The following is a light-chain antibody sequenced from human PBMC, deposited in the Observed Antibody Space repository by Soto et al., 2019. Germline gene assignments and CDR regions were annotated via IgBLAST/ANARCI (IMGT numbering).Light chain of an antibody. CDR1: QSISSY. V-gene: IGKV1-39*01. Sequence: DIQMTQSPSSLSASVGDRVTITCRASQSISSYLNWYQQKPGKAPKLLIYAASTLQSGVPSRFSGSGSGTDFTLTISSLQSEDFASYYCLQYYTYSWTFGQGTKVDIK. CDR3: LQYYTYSWT. J-gene: IGKJ1*01. CDR2: AAS.